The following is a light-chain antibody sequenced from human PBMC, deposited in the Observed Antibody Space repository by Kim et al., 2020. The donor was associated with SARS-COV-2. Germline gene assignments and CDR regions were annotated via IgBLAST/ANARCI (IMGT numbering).Light chain of an antibody. V-gene: IGLV6-57*01. J-gene: IGLJ2*01. Sequence: GKTLTISCARGSDSIARNYVQGYQQRPGSYATAVIYEDDRRPSGVPDRFAGAIDSSSNSASLTIAGLKTEDEADYFCQSYDSSSVIFGGGTKLTVL. CDR1: SDSIARNY. CDR3: QSYDSSSVI. CDR2: EDD.